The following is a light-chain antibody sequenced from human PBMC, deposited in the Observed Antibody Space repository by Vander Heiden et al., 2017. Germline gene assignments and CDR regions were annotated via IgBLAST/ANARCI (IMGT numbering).Light chain of an antibody. Sequence: DIHMTHSPSSLSASVGDRVTITCRSSQGISNYLAWYQQKPGKVPKLLIYAASTLQSGVPSRFSGSGSGTDFTLTISSLQPEDVATYYCQKYNSAPLFTFGPGTKVDIK. CDR3: QKYNSAPLFT. CDR1: QGISNY. V-gene: IGKV1-27*01. J-gene: IGKJ3*01. CDR2: AAS.